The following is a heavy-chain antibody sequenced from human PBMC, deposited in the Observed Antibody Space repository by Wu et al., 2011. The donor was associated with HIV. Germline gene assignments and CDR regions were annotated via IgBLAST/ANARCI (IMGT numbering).Heavy chain of an antibody. V-gene: IGHV1-69-2*01. J-gene: IGHJ1*01. CDR1: GYTFTDYY. D-gene: IGHD6-6*01. Sequence: EVQLVQSGAEVKKPGAAVKISCKVSGYTFTDYYMHWVQQAPGKGLEWMGLVDPEDGETIFAEKFQGRVTITADTSTDTAYMDLSSLRSEDTAVYYCATDRTYSSSPFHAFQHWGQGSLVTVSS. CDR2: VDPEDGET. CDR3: ATDRTYSSSPFHAFQH.